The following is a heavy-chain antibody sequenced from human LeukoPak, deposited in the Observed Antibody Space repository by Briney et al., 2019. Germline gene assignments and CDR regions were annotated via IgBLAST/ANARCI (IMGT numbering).Heavy chain of an antibody. CDR2: ISGSGGST. J-gene: IGHJ3*02. CDR3: ARERGPHRWELHI. V-gene: IGHV3-23*01. D-gene: IGHD1-26*01. CDR1: GFIFSSYA. Sequence: PGGSLRLSCAASGFIFSSYAMSWVRQAPGKGLEWVSAISGSGGSTYYADSVKGRFTISRDNAENSLYLQMNSLRVEDTAVYYCARERGPHRWELHIWGQGTMVTVSS.